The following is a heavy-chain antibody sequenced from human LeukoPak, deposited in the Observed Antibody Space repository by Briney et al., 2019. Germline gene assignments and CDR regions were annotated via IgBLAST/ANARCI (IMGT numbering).Heavy chain of an antibody. CDR1: GGTFSSYD. D-gene: IGHD3-10*01. V-gene: IGHV1-69*05. CDR2: IIPIFGTA. CDR3: ARVLGYYGSSWFDP. Sequence: SVKVSCKASGGTFSSYDISWVRQAPGQGLEWMGGIIPIFGTANYAQKLQGRVTMTTDTSTSTAYMELRSLRSDDTAVYYCARVLGYYGSSWFDPWGQGTLVTVSS. J-gene: IGHJ5*02.